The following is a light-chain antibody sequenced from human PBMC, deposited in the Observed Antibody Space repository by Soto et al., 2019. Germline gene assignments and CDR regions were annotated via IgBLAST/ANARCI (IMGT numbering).Light chain of an antibody. CDR1: SSDIGAYNY. V-gene: IGLV2-14*01. CDR2: EVR. Sequence: QSALTQPASVSGSPGQSITISCTGTSSDIGAYNYVSWYQQHPGKAPKLMIYEVRNRPSGVSNRFSGSKSGSMASLTISGLQAEDEADYYCSSYTSSSTWVFGGGTKLTVL. J-gene: IGLJ3*02. CDR3: SSYTSSSTWV.